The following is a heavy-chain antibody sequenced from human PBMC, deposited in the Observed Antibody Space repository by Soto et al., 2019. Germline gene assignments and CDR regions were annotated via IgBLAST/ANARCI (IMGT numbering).Heavy chain of an antibody. CDR3: AKVSRRTVTAVSFDY. V-gene: IGHV3-23*01. Sequence: EVQLLESGGGLVQPGGSLRLSCAASGFTFSSYAMSWVRQAPGKGLEWVSAISGSGGSTYYADSVKGRFTISRDNSKNPLYLKMNSVRAEDTAVYYCAKVSRRTVTAVSFDYWGQGTLVTVSS. J-gene: IGHJ4*02. CDR1: GFTFSSYA. D-gene: IGHD4-4*01. CDR2: ISGSGGST.